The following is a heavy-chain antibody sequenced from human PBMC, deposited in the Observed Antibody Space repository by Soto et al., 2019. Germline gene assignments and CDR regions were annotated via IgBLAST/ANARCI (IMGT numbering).Heavy chain of an antibody. Sequence: SEALAVTWAFCGTGISHSCFSGVRHSAGKVLEWVGYIHYSGSTNYNASTKSRVTMSIDSAKNQFSLQLSSVTAADPAVYFCTKYRRTDAERHSFDYGGQGAMVTVS. J-gene: IGHJ4*02. D-gene: IGHD1-1*01. V-gene: IGHV4-59*13. CDR1: GTGISHSC. CDR3: TKYRRTDAERHSFDY. CDR2: IHYSGST.